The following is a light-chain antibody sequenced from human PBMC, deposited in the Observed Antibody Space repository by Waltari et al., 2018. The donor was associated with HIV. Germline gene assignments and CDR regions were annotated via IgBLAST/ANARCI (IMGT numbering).Light chain of an antibody. CDR2: GAS. CDR3: QHYNNWPPYT. V-gene: IGKV3-15*01. J-gene: IGKJ2*01. Sequence: EIVMTQSPVTLSVSPGERATLSCRASQSVSSNLAWYQQKPGQAPRLLIYGASTRATGIPARFSGSGSGTEFTLTISSLQSEDFAVYYCQHYNNWPPYTFGQGTKLEIK. CDR1: QSVSSN.